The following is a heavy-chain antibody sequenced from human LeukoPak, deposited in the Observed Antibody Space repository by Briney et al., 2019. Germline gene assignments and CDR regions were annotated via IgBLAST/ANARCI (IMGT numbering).Heavy chain of an antibody. V-gene: IGHV3-74*01. CDR3: ARDLNWLLFDY. CDR2: INTDGSST. Sequence: GGSLRLSCAASGFTFSRYWMHWVRQAPGKGLVWVSRINTDGSSTTYADSVKGRFTISRDNAKNTLYLQMNSLRAEDTAVYYCARDLNWLLFDYWGQGTLVTVSS. J-gene: IGHJ4*02. D-gene: IGHD3-9*01. CDR1: GFTFSRYW.